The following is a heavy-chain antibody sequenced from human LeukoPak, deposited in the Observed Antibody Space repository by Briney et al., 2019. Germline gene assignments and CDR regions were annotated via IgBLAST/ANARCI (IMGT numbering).Heavy chain of an antibody. Sequence: SETLSLTCTVSGGSISSYYWSWIRQPPGKGLEWSGYIYSSGNTDYNPSLKSRVTISVDTSKSQFSLKLSSVTAADTAIYYCARDPSTFYFDYWGQGALVTVSS. J-gene: IGHJ4*02. CDR1: GGSISSYY. CDR2: IYSSGNT. CDR3: ARDPSTFYFDY. V-gene: IGHV4-59*01.